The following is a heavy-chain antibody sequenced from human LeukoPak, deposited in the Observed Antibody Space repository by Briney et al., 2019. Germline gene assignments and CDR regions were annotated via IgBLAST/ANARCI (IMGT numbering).Heavy chain of an antibody. Sequence: SGGSLRLSCAASGFPFSTYWITWVRQAPGKGLEWVANIKNDGSEKYYVDSVKGRFTISRDNAENSLFLQMNSLRVEDTAIYYCTRDSGLTGYDLLDYWSQGTLVTVSS. CDR3: TRDSGLTGYDLLDY. V-gene: IGHV3-7*01. CDR1: GFPFSTYW. CDR2: IKNDGSEK. D-gene: IGHD5-12*01. J-gene: IGHJ4*02.